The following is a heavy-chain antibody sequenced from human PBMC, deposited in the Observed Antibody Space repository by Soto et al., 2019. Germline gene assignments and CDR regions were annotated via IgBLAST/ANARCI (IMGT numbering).Heavy chain of an antibody. D-gene: IGHD1-1*01. CDR3: AKDRPRRTSGYFFDY. Sequence: ASVKPSRKACGDTFTSYAMHCVRQAPAQRLEWMGWINAGNGNTKYSQKFQGRVTITRDTSASTAYMELSSLRSEDTAVYYCAKDRPRRTSGYFFDYWGQGTPVTVSS. CDR1: GDTFTSYA. J-gene: IGHJ4*02. V-gene: IGHV1-3*01. CDR2: INAGNGNT.